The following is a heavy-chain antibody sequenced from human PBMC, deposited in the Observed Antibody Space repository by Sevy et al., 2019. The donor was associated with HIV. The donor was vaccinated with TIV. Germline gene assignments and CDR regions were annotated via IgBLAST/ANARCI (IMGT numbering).Heavy chain of an antibody. CDR1: GFTFNTYN. V-gene: IGHV3-48*02. CDR2: ISCTSTTI. Sequence: GGSLRLSCAVSGFTFNTYNMNWVRQAPGKGLEWVSYISCTSTTIYYADSVRGRFTISRDNAKNTLYLQMNSLRDEDTAVYYCASSDATSWFGYYYFAMDFWGQGTSVTVSS. J-gene: IGHJ6*02. D-gene: IGHD3-22*01. CDR3: ASSDATSWFGYYYFAMDF.